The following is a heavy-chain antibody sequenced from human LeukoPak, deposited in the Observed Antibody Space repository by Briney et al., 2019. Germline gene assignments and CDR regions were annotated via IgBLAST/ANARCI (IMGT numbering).Heavy chain of an antibody. CDR2: ISGDGVST. CDR1: GLPIADFA. CDR3: AKESGKFDY. J-gene: IGHJ4*02. Sequence: GGSLRLSCVASGLPIADFAMHWVRQAPGKGLEWVSLISGDGVSTFYTDSVRGRFSISRDNTKNSLYLEMISLRTEDTAMYYCAKESGKFDYWGQGTLVAVSS. V-gene: IGHV3-43*02.